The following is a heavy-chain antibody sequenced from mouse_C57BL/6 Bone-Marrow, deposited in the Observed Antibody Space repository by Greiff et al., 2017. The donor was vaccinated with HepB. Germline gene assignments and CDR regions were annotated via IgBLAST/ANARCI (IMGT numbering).Heavy chain of an antibody. V-gene: IGHV1-5*01. D-gene: IGHD1-1*01. J-gene: IGHJ4*01. CDR3: TTIYYYGSSYVFMDY. CDR1: GYTFTSYW. Sequence: EVQLQQSGTVLARPGASVKMSCKTSGYTFTSYWMHWVKQRPGQGLEWIGAIYPGNSDTSYNQKFKGKAKLTAVTSASTAYMELSSLTNEDSAVYYCTTIYYYGSSYVFMDYWGQGTSVTVSS. CDR2: IYPGNSDT.